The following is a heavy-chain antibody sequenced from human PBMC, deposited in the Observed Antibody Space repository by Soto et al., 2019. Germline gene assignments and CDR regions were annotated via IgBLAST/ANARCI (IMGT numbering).Heavy chain of an antibody. Sequence: PSETLSLTCAVYGGSFSGYYWSWIRQPPGKGLEWIGEINHSGSTNYNQSLKSRVTISVDTSKNQFSLKLSSVTAADTAVYYCARCLTYYDFWSGYYTGSWFDPWGQGTLVTVSS. D-gene: IGHD3-3*01. CDR2: INHSGST. J-gene: IGHJ5*02. CDR3: ARCLTYYDFWSGYYTGSWFDP. V-gene: IGHV4-34*01. CDR1: GGSFSGYY.